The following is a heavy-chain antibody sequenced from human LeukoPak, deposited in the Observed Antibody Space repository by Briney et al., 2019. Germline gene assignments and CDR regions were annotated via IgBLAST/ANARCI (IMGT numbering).Heavy chain of an antibody. CDR2: IVVGSGNT. V-gene: IGHV1-58*02. CDR1: GFTFTNSA. CDR3: AGYCGGDCLYDY. Sequence: ASVKVSCKASGFTFTNSAMQWVRQARGQRREWIGWIVVGSGNTNYAQKFQERVTITRDMSTSTAYMELSSLRSEDTAVYYCAGYCGGDCLYDYWGQGTLVTVSS. J-gene: IGHJ4*02. D-gene: IGHD2-21*02.